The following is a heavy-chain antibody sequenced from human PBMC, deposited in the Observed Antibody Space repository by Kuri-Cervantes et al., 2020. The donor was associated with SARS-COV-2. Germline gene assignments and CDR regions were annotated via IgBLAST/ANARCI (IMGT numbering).Heavy chain of an antibody. V-gene: IGHV3-23*01. J-gene: IGHJ4*02. CDR2: ISGGGTSS. CDR1: GFTFSSYA. Sequence: GGSLRLSCAASGFTFSSYAMSWVRQAPGKGLEWVSCISGGGTSSDYSDSEKGRFTISRDNSKNTLYLVMNNLRGEDTAVYFCAKDRDYYSRPPTFHYWGQGAQVTVSS. CDR3: AKDRDYYSRPPTFHY. D-gene: IGHD2-2*01.